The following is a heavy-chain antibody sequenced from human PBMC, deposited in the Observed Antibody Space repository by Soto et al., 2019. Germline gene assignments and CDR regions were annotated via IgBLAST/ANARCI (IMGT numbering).Heavy chain of an antibody. V-gene: IGHV1-8*01. CDR2: MNPNSGNT. Sequence: ASVKVSCKASGYTFTSYDINWVRQATGQGLEWMGWMNPNSGNTGYAQKFQGRVTSTRNTSISTAYMELSSLRSEETAVYYCALGVVVVVAGAREKAAFDIWGQGTMVTVSS. CDR3: ALGVVVVVAGAREKAAFDI. CDR1: GYTFTSYD. D-gene: IGHD2-15*01. J-gene: IGHJ3*02.